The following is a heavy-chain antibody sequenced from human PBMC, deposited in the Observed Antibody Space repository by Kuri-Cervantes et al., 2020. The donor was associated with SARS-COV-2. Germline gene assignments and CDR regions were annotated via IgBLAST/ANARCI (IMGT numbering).Heavy chain of an antibody. Sequence: SGPTLVKPTQTLTLTCTFSGFSLSTSGMCVSWIRQPPGKGLEWIGEINHSGSTNYNPSLKSRVTISVDTSKNQFSLKLSSVTAADTAVYYCARHFRSSTSCFDYWGQGTLVTVSS. CDR1: GFSLSTSGMC. CDR2: INHSGST. V-gene: IGHV4-39*01. CDR3: ARHFRSSTSCFDY. J-gene: IGHJ4*02. D-gene: IGHD2-2*01.